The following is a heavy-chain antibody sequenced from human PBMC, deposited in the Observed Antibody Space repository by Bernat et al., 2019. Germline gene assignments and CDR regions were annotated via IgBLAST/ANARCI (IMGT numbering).Heavy chain of an antibody. CDR1: GFTFSNAW. V-gene: IGHV3-15*01. D-gene: IGHD3-3*01. Sequence: EVQLVESGGGLVKPGESLRLSCAASGFTFSNAWMSWVRQAPGKGLEWVGRIKSKTDGGTTDYAAPVKGRFTISRDDSKNTLYLQMNSLKTEDTAVYYCTTSQVHRFLEWLSFHDAFDIWGQGTMVTVSS. CDR3: TTSQVHRFLEWLSFHDAFDI. J-gene: IGHJ3*02. CDR2: IKSKTDGGTT.